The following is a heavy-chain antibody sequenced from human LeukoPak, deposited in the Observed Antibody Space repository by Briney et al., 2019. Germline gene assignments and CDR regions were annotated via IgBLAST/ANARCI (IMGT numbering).Heavy chain of an antibody. Sequence: GGSLRLSCAASGFTFSTYSMKWVRQAPGKGLEWVSYISDSSAMYYADSVRGRFTISRENDKNSLFLQMNSLRAEDTAVYYCARDGGYSGYDADCWGQGSLVTVSS. CDR3: ARDGGYSGYDADC. D-gene: IGHD5-12*01. J-gene: IGHJ4*02. CDR2: ISDSSAM. CDR1: GFTFSTYS. V-gene: IGHV3-48*01.